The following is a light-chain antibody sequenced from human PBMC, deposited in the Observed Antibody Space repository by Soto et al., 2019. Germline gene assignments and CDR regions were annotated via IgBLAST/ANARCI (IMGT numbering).Light chain of an antibody. V-gene: IGLV2-23*01. J-gene: IGLJ2*01. CDR3: CSYAGSSTLV. Sequence: QSVLTQPASVSGSPGQSITISCTGTSSDVGSYKFVSWYQHHPGKAPKLMIYEGSKRPSGVSYRFPGSKSGNTASLTISGLQAEDEADYYCCSYAGSSTLVFGGGTKLTVL. CDR1: SSDVGSYKF. CDR2: EGS.